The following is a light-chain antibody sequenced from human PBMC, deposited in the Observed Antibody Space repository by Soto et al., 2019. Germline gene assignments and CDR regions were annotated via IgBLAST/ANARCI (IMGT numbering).Light chain of an antibody. CDR2: AAS. Sequence: AIRMTQSPSSLSASTGDRVTITCRASQGISNYLAWYQQKPGKAPKLLIYAASTLQSGVPSRFSGSGSGTDFTLTISCLQSEDFATYYCQQYYSYPTWTFGQGTKVEIK. J-gene: IGKJ1*01. CDR1: QGISNY. V-gene: IGKV1-8*01. CDR3: QQYYSYPTWT.